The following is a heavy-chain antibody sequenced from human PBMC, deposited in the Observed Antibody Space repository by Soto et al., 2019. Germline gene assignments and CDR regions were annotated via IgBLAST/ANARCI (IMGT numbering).Heavy chain of an antibody. CDR2: IHWNDDK. D-gene: IGHD3-22*01. CDR3: AHTKDSSGFLTS. V-gene: IGHV2-5*01. J-gene: IGHJ5*02. Sequence: SGPALVNPTQTLTLTCSFSGFSLSAYGVRVIWFRQPPGETLEWLALIHWNDDKRYSPYLKSRLTITKDTSKNQVVLTLTNLDPLDTGTYFCAHTKDSSGFLTSWGQGILVTVSS. CDR1: GFSLSAYGVR.